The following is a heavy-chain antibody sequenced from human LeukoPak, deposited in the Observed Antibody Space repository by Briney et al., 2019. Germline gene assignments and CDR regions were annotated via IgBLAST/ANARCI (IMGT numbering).Heavy chain of an antibody. J-gene: IGHJ4*02. CDR1: GYTFTSYN. Sequence: ASVKVSCKASGYTFTSYNIHWVRQAPGQGLEWMGRINPNSGGTNYAQKFQGRVTMTRDTSISTAYMELNRLRSDDTAVYYCARGQYYDFWSGYYYSPHFDYWGQGTLVTVSS. CDR2: INPNSGGT. D-gene: IGHD3-3*01. V-gene: IGHV1-2*06. CDR3: ARGQYYDFWSGYYYSPHFDY.